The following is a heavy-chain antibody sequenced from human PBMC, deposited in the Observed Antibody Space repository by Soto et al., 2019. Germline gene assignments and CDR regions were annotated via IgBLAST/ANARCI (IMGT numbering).Heavy chain of an antibody. CDR3: ARDLVYYDILTGYYPKYYFDY. CDR1: GGSLSGYY. J-gene: IGHJ4*02. V-gene: IGHV4-34*01. Sequence: SETLSLTCAVYGGSLSGYYWSWIRQPPGKGLEWIGEINHSGSTNYNPSLKSRVTISVDTSKNQFSLKLSSVTAADTAVYYCARDLVYYDILTGYYPKYYFDYWGQGTLVT. D-gene: IGHD3-9*01. CDR2: INHSGST.